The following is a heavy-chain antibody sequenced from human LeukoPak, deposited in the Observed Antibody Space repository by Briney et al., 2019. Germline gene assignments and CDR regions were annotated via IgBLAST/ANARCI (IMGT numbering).Heavy chain of an antibody. CDR3: ARRGSGYTEPIDY. V-gene: IGHV3-21*01. J-gene: IGHJ4*02. D-gene: IGHD5-12*01. CDR2: ISSSSSYI. CDR1: GFTLSSYS. Sequence: PGGSLRLSCAASGFTLSSYSMDWVRQAPGKGLEWVSSISSSSSYIYYADSVKGRFTISRDNARKLLYLQMNSLRAEDTAVYYCARRGSGYTEPIDYWGQGTLVTVSS.